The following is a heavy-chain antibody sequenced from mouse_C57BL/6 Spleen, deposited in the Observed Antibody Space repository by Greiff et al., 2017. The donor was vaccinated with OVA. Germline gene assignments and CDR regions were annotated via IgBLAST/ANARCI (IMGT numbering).Heavy chain of an antibody. J-gene: IGHJ3*01. V-gene: IGHV14-4*01. CDR2: IDPENGDT. D-gene: IGHD1-1*01. CDR1: GFNIKDDY. CDR3: TTGDYGSSLFAY. Sequence: VHVKQSGAELVRPGASVKLSCTASGFNIKDDYMHWVKQRPEQGLEWIGWIDPENGDTEYASKFQGKATITADTSSNTAYLQLSSLTSEDTAVYYCTTGDYGSSLFAYWGQGTLVTVSA.